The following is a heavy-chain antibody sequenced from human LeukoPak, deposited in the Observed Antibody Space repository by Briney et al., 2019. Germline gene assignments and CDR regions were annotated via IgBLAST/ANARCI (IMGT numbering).Heavy chain of an antibody. D-gene: IGHD3-3*01. CDR1: GGSISSSSYY. CDR2: IYYSGST. CDR3: ARHPSPKFDFWSASYFDY. Sequence: KPSETLSLTCTVSGGSISSSSYYWGWIRQPPGKGLEWIGSIYYSGSTHYNPSLKSRVTISVDTSKNQFSLKLSSVTAADTAVYYCARHPSPKFDFWSASYFDYWGQGTLVTVSS. J-gene: IGHJ4*02. V-gene: IGHV4-39*01.